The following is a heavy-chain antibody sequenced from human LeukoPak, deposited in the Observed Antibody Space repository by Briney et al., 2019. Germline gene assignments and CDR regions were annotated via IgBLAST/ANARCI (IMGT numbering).Heavy chain of an antibody. CDR1: SDSISTHS. Sequence: SETLSLTCSVSSDSISTHSWSWIRQAAGKRLEWIGHISTSGNTNYNPSLKSRVTMSVDTSKNHFSLKLSSVTAADTAVYYCARRPYWYFDLWGRGTLVTVSS. V-gene: IGHV4-4*07. CDR2: ISTSGNT. CDR3: ARRPYWYFDL. J-gene: IGHJ2*01.